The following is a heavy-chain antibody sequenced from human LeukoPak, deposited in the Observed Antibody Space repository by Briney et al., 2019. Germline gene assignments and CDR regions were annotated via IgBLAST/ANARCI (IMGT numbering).Heavy chain of an antibody. V-gene: IGHV4-34*01. J-gene: IGHJ4*02. CDR2: INHSGST. Sequence: PSETLSLTCAVYGGSFSGYYWSWIRQPPGKGLEWIGEINHSGSTNYNPSLKSRITISVDTSKNQFSLKLSSVTAADTAVYYCARGGIFGVVKKIKNYFDYWGQGTLVTVSS. CDR1: GGSFSGYY. CDR3: ARGGIFGVVKKIKNYFDY. D-gene: IGHD3-3*01.